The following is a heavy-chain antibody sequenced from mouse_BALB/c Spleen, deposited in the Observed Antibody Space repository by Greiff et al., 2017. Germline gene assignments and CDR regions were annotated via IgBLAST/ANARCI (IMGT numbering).Heavy chain of an antibody. J-gene: IGHJ3*01. V-gene: IGHV2-9*02. CDR3: ARGRGNPEGFAY. CDR1: GFSLTSYG. Sequence: VQVVESGPGLVAPSQSLSITCTVSGFSLTSYGVHWVRQPPGKGLEWLGVIWAGGSTNYNSALMSRLSISKDNSKSQVFLKMNSLQTDDTAMYYCARGRGNPEGFAYWGQGTLVTVSA. CDR2: IWAGGST. D-gene: IGHD2-1*01.